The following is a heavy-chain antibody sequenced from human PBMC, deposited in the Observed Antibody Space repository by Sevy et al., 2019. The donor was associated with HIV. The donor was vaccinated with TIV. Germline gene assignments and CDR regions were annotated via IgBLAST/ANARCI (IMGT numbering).Heavy chain of an antibody. V-gene: IGHV3-9*01. CDR2: LSWNSGTI. J-gene: IGHJ3*01. D-gene: IGHD6-19*01. CDR3: AKGAGQWLGDAFDV. CDR1: GFTFDDYA. Sequence: GGSLRLSCAASGFTFDDYAIHWVRQAPGKGLEWVSGLSWNSGTIDYAESVKGRFTISRDNAKKSLYLQMNSLRAEDTALYYCAKGAGQWLGDAFDVWGQGTMVTVSS.